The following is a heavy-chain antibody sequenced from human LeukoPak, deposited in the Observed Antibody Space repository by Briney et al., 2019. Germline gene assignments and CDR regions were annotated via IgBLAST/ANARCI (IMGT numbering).Heavy chain of an antibody. Sequence: GASVKVSCKASGGTFSGYAISWVRQAPGQGLEWMGWISAYNGNTNYAQKLQGRVTMTTDTSTSTAYMELRSLRSDDTAVYYCARERYNWNPQGHDAFDIWGQGTVVTVSS. D-gene: IGHD1-1*01. CDR1: GGTFSGYA. J-gene: IGHJ3*02. CDR2: ISAYNGNT. CDR3: ARERYNWNPQGHDAFDI. V-gene: IGHV1-18*01.